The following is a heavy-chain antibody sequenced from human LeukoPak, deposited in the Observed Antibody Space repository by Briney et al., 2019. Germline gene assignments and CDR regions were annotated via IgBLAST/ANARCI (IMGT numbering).Heavy chain of an antibody. CDR1: GFAFSSYW. CDR2: IKQDGSEK. CDR3: AKDRSYTPDPYYMDV. Sequence: TGGSLRLSCAASGFAFSSYWMSWVRQAPGKGLEWVANIKQDGSEKYYVDSVKGRFTISRDNAKNSLYLQMNSLRAEDTAVYYCAKDRSYTPDPYYMDVWGKGTTVTVSS. J-gene: IGHJ6*03. D-gene: IGHD1-26*01. V-gene: IGHV3-7*01.